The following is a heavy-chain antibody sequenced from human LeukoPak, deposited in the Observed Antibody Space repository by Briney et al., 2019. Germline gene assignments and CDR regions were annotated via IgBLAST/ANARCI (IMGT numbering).Heavy chain of an antibody. D-gene: IGHD6-6*01. CDR3: ARGPSLVAARHWFDP. CDR1: GGSFSGYY. Sequence: SETLSLTCAVYGGSFSGYYWSWIRQPPGKGLEWIGEINHSGSTNYNPSLKSRVTISVDTSKNQFSLKLSSVTAADTAVYYCARGPSLVAARHWFDPWGQGTLVTVSS. CDR2: INHSGST. J-gene: IGHJ5*02. V-gene: IGHV4-34*01.